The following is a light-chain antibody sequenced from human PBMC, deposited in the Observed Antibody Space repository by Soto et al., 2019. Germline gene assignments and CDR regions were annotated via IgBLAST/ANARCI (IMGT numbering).Light chain of an antibody. CDR3: QQRSNWPPGLT. CDR1: QSVSSY. CDR2: DAS. J-gene: IGKJ4*01. Sequence: EIVLTQSPATLSLSPGERATLSCRASQSVSSYLAWYQQKPGQAPRLLIYDASNRATGIPARFSVSGSGTDFTLTISSLEPEDFEVYYCQQRSNWPPGLTFGGGTKVEIK. V-gene: IGKV3-11*01.